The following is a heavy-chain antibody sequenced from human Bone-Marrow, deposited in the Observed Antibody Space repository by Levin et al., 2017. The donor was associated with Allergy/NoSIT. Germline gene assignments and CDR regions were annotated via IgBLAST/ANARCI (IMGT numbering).Heavy chain of an antibody. CDR3: ARRGYSGYDPLGGYYFDY. Sequence: GGSLRLSCAASGFTFGTYSMNWVRQAPGKGLEWVSSISSTSSYIYYADSVKGRFTISRDNAKKSVYLQMNSLRAEDTAVYYCARRGYSGYDPLGGYYFDYWGQGTLVTGSS. CDR2: ISSTSSYI. V-gene: IGHV3-21*01. CDR1: GFTFGTYS. J-gene: IGHJ4*02. D-gene: IGHD5-12*01.